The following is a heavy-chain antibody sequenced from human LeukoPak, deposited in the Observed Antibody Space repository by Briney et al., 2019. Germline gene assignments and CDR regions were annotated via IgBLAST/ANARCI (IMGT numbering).Heavy chain of an antibody. V-gene: IGHV6-1*01. CDR2: TYYRSKWYN. CDR1: GDSVPSNSAA. D-gene: IGHD6-19*01. Sequence: SQTLSLTCAISGDSVPSNSAAWDWSRQSTSRGLEWLGRTYYRSKWYNDYAVSVKSRITINPDTSKNQFSLQLNSVTPEDTAVYYCAGGSGWYYFDYWGQGTLVTVSS. J-gene: IGHJ4*02. CDR3: AGGSGWYYFDY.